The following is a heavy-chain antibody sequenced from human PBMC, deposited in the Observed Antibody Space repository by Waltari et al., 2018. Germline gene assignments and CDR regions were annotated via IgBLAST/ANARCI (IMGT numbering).Heavy chain of an antibody. CDR3: ARDTEEYEQQLWGGWFDP. V-gene: IGHV3-23*01. Sequence: EVQLLESGGGLVQPGGSLRLSCAASGFTFSSYAMSWVRQAPGKGLEWVSAISGSGGSTYYADSVKGRFTISRDNSKNTLYLQMNSLRAEDTAVYYCARDTEEYEQQLWGGWFDPWGQGTLVTVSS. CDR1: GFTFSSYA. J-gene: IGHJ5*02. CDR2: ISGSGGST. D-gene: IGHD6-13*01.